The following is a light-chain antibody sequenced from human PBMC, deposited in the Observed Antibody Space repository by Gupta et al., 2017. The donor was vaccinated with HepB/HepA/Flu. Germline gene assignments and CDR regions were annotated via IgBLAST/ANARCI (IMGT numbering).Light chain of an antibody. CDR2: NNR. Sequence: QSVLGPPPSASGTPGQRVTISCSGSSSNIGTKTVNWYQHLPGGAPKLLIYNNRQRPSGVSDRFSASKYGTSASLAIRGLQAEDEADYYCAVWDDSRNGQVFGGGTKLTVL. V-gene: IGLV1-44*01. CDR3: AVWDDSRNGQV. J-gene: IGLJ2*01. CDR1: SSNIGTKT.